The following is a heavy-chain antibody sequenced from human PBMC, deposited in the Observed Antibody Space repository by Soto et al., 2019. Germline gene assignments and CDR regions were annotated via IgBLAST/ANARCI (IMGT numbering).Heavy chain of an antibody. CDR2: IYYSGST. CDR1: VGSISSYY. V-gene: IGHV4-59*06. CDR3: ARFKLLKSPDNWFDP. Sequence: SETLSLTCTVSVGSISSYYWSWIRQHPGKGLEWIGYIYYSGSTYYNPSLKSRVTISVDTSKNQFSLKLSSVTAADTAVYYCARFKLLKSPDNWFDPWGQGTLVTVSS. J-gene: IGHJ5*02. D-gene: IGHD2-15*01.